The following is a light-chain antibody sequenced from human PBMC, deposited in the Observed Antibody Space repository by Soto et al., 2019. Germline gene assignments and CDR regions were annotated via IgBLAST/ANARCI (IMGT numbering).Light chain of an antibody. CDR2: DAS. CDR3: QHYNDRPLT. V-gene: IGKV3-11*01. Sequence: EIVLTQSPATLSLSPGERATLFCRASQSVSSYFAWYQQKPGQAPNLLIYDASNGATGIPARFSGSGSGTDFTLTISSLEPEDFAVYSCQHYNDRPLTFGGGTKVDIK. J-gene: IGKJ4*01. CDR1: QSVSSY.